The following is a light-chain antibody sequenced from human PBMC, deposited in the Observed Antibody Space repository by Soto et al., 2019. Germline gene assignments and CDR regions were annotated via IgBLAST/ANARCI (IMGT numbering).Light chain of an antibody. J-gene: IGKJ2*01. V-gene: IGKV3-15*01. CDR1: QSVSSN. CDR3: QHYSIWPPTYT. Sequence: EIVMTQSPATLSVSPGERATLSCRASQSVSSNLAWYQQKPGQAPRLLIYSASTRATGIPGRFSGSGTDTDFTLTISSLQSEDFAIYYCQHYSIWPPTYTVGQGTKLEIK. CDR2: SAS.